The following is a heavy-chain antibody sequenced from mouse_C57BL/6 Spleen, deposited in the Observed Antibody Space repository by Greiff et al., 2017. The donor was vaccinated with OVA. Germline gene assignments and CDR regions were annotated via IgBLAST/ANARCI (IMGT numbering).Heavy chain of an antibody. CDR2: IDPETGGT. Sequence: VQRVESGAELVRPGASVTLSCKASGYTFTDYEMHWVKQTPVHGLEWIGAIDPETGGTAYNQKFKGKAILTADKSSSTAYMELRSLTSEDSAVYYCTRWYHSQRTWFAYWGQGTLVTVSA. J-gene: IGHJ3*01. CDR1: GYTFTDYE. CDR3: TRWYHSQRTWFAY. D-gene: IGHD2-12*01. V-gene: IGHV1-15*01.